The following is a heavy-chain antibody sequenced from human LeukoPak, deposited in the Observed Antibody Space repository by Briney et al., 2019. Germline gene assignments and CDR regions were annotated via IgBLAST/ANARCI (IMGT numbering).Heavy chain of an antibody. J-gene: IGHJ4*02. CDR2: IIPIFGTA. CDR1: GGTSSSYA. Sequence: SVKVSCKASGGTSSSYAISWVRQAPGQGLEWMGGIIPIFGTANYAQKFQGRVTITADESTSTAYMELSSLRSEDTAVYYCARGAAAGRGPFDYWGQGTLVTVSS. CDR3: ARGAAAGRGPFDY. V-gene: IGHV1-69*13. D-gene: IGHD6-13*01.